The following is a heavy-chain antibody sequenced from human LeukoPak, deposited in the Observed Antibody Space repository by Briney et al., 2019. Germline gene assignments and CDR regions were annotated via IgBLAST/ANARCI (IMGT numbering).Heavy chain of an antibody. CDR3: ARGRNIGGSDFDF. CDR2: LYDNGGP. Sequence: SETLSLTCSVSGGSISGYYWSWIRQPPGKGLEWIGYLYDNGGPTYNPSLKSRVTISVDTSKSQFSLKLTSLTAADTAVYYCARGRNIGGSDFDFWGQGTLVTVSS. CDR1: GGSISGYY. V-gene: IGHV4-59*01. D-gene: IGHD2/OR15-2a*01. J-gene: IGHJ4*02.